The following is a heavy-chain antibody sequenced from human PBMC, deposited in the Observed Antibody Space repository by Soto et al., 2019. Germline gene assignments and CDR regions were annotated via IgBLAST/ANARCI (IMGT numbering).Heavy chain of an antibody. Sequence: QVQLQESGPGLVRPSGTLSLTCAVSGDSINSNYCWTWVRQPPGKGLEWIAEIYYSGGTSYNPSLKSRGTISMDKSKNQGALSLTSVTAADTAMCECARETGWGLGYWGQGTLVTGSS. CDR2: IYYSGGT. J-gene: IGHJ4*02. CDR1: GDSINSNYC. CDR3: ARETGWGLGY. D-gene: IGHD6-19*01. V-gene: IGHV4-4*02.